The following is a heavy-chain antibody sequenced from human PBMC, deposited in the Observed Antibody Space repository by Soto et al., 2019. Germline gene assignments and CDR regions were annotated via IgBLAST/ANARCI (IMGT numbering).Heavy chain of an antibody. CDR1: GGSISIVY. V-gene: IGHV4-59*01. CDR3: ARVRSGMDV. J-gene: IGHJ6*02. CDR2: IYYSGST. Sequence: PSETLSLTCTVSGGSISIVYWSWIRQSPVNGLEWIGNIYYSGSTNYNPSLNSRVTISLDTSKNQFSLRLNSLTAADTAVYYCARVRSGMDVWGQRTTVTAP.